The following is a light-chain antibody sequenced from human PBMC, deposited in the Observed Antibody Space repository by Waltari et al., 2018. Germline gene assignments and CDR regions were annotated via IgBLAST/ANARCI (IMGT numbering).Light chain of an antibody. CDR3: QQYYRSRT. CDR2: WAS. J-gene: IGKJ1*01. CDR1: KSVFYRSDNKNY. Sequence: DIVMTQSPNSLAVSLGERATIDCKSSKSVFYRSDNKNYQAWYQHKPGQPPKLLFYWASTRESGVPDRFSASGSGTDFTLTINNLQAEDVAVYYCQQYYRSRTFGQGTKVDIK. V-gene: IGKV4-1*01.